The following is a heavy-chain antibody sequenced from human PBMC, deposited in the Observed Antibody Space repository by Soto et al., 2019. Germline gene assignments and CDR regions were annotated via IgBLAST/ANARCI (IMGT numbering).Heavy chain of an antibody. CDR3: AHRLSGYNWDGGYFDY. D-gene: IGHD1-1*01. J-gene: IGHJ4*02. V-gene: IGHV2-5*02. CDR2: IYWDDDK. CDR1: GFSLTTSPLG. Sequence: QITLKESGPTLVKPTQTLTLTCTFSGFSLTTSPLGVGWIRQPPGEALEWLVVIYWDDDKRYSPSLKTRLTITKDTSKYQVVLTMTNMDPVETATYYCAHRLSGYNWDGGYFDYWGQGALVTVSS.